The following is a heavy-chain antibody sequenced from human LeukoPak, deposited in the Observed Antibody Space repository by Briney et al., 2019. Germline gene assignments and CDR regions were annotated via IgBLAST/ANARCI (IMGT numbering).Heavy chain of an antibody. Sequence: GGSLRLSCAASGFTFSSYAMHWVRQAPGKGLEWVSYISSSGSTIYYADSVKGRFTISRDNAKNSLYLQMNSLRAEDTAVYYCARDTVVITFDYWGQGTLVTVSS. D-gene: IGHD3-22*01. V-gene: IGHV3-48*03. CDR2: ISSSGSTI. J-gene: IGHJ4*02. CDR1: GFTFSSYA. CDR3: ARDTVVITFDY.